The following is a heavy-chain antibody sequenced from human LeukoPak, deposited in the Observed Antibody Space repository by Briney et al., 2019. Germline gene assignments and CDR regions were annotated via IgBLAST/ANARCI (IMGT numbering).Heavy chain of an antibody. Sequence: GGSLRLSCAASGFTFSNYWMHWVRQAPGKGLMWVSRINSAGSSTDSADSVKGRFTISRDNAKNMLYLQMNSLRVEDTAVYYCAKWELGIDQYFDYWGQGTLVTVSS. D-gene: IGHD7-27*01. CDR2: INSAGSST. J-gene: IGHJ4*02. CDR3: AKWELGIDQYFDY. V-gene: IGHV3-74*01. CDR1: GFTFSNYW.